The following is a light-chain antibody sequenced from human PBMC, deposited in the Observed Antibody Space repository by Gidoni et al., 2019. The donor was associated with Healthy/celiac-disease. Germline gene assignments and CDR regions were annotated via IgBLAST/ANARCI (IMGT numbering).Light chain of an antibody. Sequence: IPMTQSPSSLSASVGDRVPITCRASQSISSYLKWYQQKPGKAPNLLIYAASSLQSGVPSRCSGSGSRKDFTLTISSLQHEDFATYYCQQSYSTPLTFGGGTKVEIK. J-gene: IGKJ4*02. CDR2: AAS. V-gene: IGKV1-39*01. CDR3: QQSYSTPLT. CDR1: QSISSY.